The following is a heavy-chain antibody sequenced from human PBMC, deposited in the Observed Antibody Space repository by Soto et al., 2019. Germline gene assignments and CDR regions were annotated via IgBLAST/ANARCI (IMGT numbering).Heavy chain of an antibody. V-gene: IGHV1-69*02. CDR2: IIPILGIA. D-gene: IGHD6-19*01. Sequence: QVQLVQSGAEVKKPGSSVKVSCKASGGTFSSYTISWVRQAPGQGLEWMGRIIPILGIANYAQKFQGRVTITADKSTSTAYMELSSLRSEDTGVYYCARALRQWLVRADAFDIWGQGTMVTVSS. J-gene: IGHJ3*02. CDR3: ARALRQWLVRADAFDI. CDR1: GGTFSSYT.